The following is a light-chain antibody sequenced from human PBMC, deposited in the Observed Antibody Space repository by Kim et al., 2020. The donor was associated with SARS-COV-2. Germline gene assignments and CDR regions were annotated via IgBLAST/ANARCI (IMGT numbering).Light chain of an antibody. CDR3: ASHGGYDYV. J-gene: IGLJ1*01. V-gene: IGLV2-14*03. Sequence: PGQSITISCTGTNSDVGGYNYVSWYQQHPGKAPKLMIYDVNKRPSGVSNRFSGSKSGNTASLTISGLQADDEADYYCASHGGYDYVFGTGTKVTVL. CDR1: NSDVGGYNY. CDR2: DVN.